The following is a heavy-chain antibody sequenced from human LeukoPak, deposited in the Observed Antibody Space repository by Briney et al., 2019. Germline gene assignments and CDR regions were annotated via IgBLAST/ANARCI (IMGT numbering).Heavy chain of an antibody. V-gene: IGHV1-46*01. CDR2: INPSGGST. CDR3: ASGVSNYYDSSGPGGDY. D-gene: IGHD3-22*01. Sequence: GASVKVSCKASGYTFTSYYMHWVRQAPGQGLEWMGIINPSGGSTSYAQKFQGRVTMTRDTSTSTVYMELSSLRSEDTAVYYCASGVSNYYDSSGPGGDYWGQGTLVTVSS. CDR1: GYTFTSYY. J-gene: IGHJ4*02.